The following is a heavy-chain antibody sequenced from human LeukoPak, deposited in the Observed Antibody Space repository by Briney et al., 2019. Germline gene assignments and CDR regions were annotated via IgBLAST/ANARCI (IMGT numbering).Heavy chain of an antibody. Sequence: SQTLSLTCAISGDSVSSNSAAWKWIRQSPSRGLEWLGRTYYRSKWYNDYALSVKSRISINPDTSKNQFSLQLNSVTLEDTAVYYCARMGTLTAHDYWGQGTLVTVSS. D-gene: IGHD4-11*01. CDR1: GDSVSSNSAA. J-gene: IGHJ4*02. CDR2: TYYRSKWYN. V-gene: IGHV6-1*01. CDR3: ARMGTLTAHDY.